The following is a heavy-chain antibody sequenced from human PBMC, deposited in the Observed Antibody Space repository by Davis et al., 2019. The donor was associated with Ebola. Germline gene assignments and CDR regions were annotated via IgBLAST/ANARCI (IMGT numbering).Heavy chain of an antibody. Sequence: PGGSLRLSCSVSGGSISSYCWTWIRQPPGQGLEWIGNMCYSRNTEYNPSLKSRVTVAVDTSKNQFSLKMSSVTAADTAVYFCLGGHYGEPFDYWGQGTLVTVSS. CDR3: LGGHYGEPFDY. J-gene: IGHJ4*02. CDR2: MCYSRNT. V-gene: IGHV4-59*01. CDR1: GGSISSYC. D-gene: IGHD3-16*01.